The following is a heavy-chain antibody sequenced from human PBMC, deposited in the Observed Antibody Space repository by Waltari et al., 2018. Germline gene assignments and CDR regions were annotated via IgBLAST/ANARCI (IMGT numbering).Heavy chain of an antibody. Sequence: QVQLQESGPGLVKPSQTLSLTCTVSGGSISSGSYYWSWIRQPAGKGLEWIGYIYYSGSTNYNPSLKSRVTISVDTSKNQFSLKLSSVTAADTAVYYCARDRVAAAGTYSDYWGQGTLVTVSS. CDR2: IYYSGST. J-gene: IGHJ4*02. D-gene: IGHD6-13*01. V-gene: IGHV4-61*10. CDR3: ARDRVAAAGTYSDY. CDR1: GGSISSGSYY.